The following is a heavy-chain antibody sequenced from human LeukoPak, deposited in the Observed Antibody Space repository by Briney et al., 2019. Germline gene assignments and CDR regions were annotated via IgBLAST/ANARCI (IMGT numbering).Heavy chain of an antibody. CDR2: ISYDGSNK. D-gene: IGHD3-9*01. V-gene: IGHV3-30*04. CDR1: GFTFSSYA. J-gene: IGHJ4*02. Sequence: GGSLRLSCAASGFTFSSYAMHSVRQAPGKGLKWVAVISYDGSNKYYADSVKGRFTISRDNSKNTLYLQMNSLRAEDTAVYYCARVRPLRYFDWLLSPSPSDYWGQGTLVTVTS. CDR3: ARVRPLRYFDWLLSPSPSDY.